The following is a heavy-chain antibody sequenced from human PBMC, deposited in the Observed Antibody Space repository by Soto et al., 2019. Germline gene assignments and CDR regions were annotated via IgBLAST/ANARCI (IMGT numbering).Heavy chain of an antibody. CDR3: ARDGDTGYSFWSGPLGGGRFDP. Sequence: QVQLVQSGAEVKEPGSSVNVSCKTSGGTFGNTAVTWVRQAPGQGLEWIGGIVPMFGTANYAQKFRGRVTINADESTGTAYMELGSLRSDDTAVYYCARDGDTGYSFWSGPLGGGRFDPWGQGTLVTVS. V-gene: IGHV1-69*12. J-gene: IGHJ5*02. D-gene: IGHD3-3*01. CDR1: GGTFGNTA. CDR2: IVPMFGTA.